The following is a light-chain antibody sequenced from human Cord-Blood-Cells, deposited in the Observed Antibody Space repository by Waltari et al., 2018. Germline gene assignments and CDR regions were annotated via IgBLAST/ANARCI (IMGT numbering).Light chain of an antibody. V-gene: IGKV1-33*01. CDR3: QQYDNLPFT. J-gene: IGKJ3*01. CDR2: EAS. CDR1: QDISNY. Sequence: DIQMTQSPSSLSASVGDRVTITCQASQDISNYLKWYQQKPGKAPKLLIYEASNLETGVPSRFSGSRSGTDFTFTISSLQPEDIATYYCQQYDNLPFTFGPGTKVDIK.